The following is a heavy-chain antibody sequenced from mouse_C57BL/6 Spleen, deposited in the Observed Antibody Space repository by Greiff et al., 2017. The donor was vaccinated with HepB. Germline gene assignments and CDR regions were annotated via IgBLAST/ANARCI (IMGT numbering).Heavy chain of an antibody. CDR3: TRLPNSYFDY. Sequence: VQLQQSGAELVRPGASVTLSCKASGYTFTDYEMHWVKQTPVHGLEWIGAIDPETGGTAYNQKFKGKAILTADKSSSTAYMELRSLTSEDSAVYYCTRLPNSYFDYWGQGTTLTVSS. CDR2: IDPETGGT. V-gene: IGHV1-15*01. CDR1: GYTFTDYE. J-gene: IGHJ2*01.